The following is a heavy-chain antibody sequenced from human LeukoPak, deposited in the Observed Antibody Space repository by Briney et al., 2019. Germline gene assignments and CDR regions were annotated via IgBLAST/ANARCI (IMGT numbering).Heavy chain of an antibody. CDR2: ISSSGSPI. Sequence: PGGSLRLSCAASGFTFSDYYMSWIRQAPGKELEWVSYISSSGSPIYYADSVKGRFTISRDNAKNSLYLQMSNLRPEDTSVYSGGDRYYDAFDIWGQGTMVTVSS. D-gene: IGHD2-21*02. J-gene: IGHJ3*02. V-gene: IGHV3-11*04. CDR3: GDRYYDAFDI. CDR1: GFTFSDYY.